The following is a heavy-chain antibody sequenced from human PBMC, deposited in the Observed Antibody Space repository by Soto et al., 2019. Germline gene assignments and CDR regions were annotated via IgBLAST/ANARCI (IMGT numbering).Heavy chain of an antibody. CDR2: INHSGRT. J-gene: IGHJ5*02. D-gene: IGHD1-26*01. V-gene: IGHV4-34*01. CDR3: ARVGSCYRRPSTCWFDP. CDR1: GGSFSGYY. Sequence: QVQLQQWGAGLLKPSETLSLTCAVYGGSFSGYYWSWIRQPPGKGLEWIGEINHSGRTNYNPSLKSGVTISVDTCKNQFSLKLSSVTAADTAVYYCARVGSCYRRPSTCWFDPWGQGTLVTVSS.